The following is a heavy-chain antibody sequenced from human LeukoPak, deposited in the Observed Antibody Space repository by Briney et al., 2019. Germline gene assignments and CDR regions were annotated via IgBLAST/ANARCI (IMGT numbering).Heavy chain of an antibody. CDR1: GFTFSNAY. CDR3: ARNRGYAFDY. J-gene: IGHJ4*02. D-gene: IGHD5-12*01. Sequence: PGGSLRLSCAASGFTFSNAYMNWVRQAPGKGLEWVSYISGSSSTIYYADSVKGRFTISRDNAKNSLYLQMNSLRAEDTAVYYCARNRGYAFDYWGQGTLVTVSS. V-gene: IGHV3-48*01. CDR2: ISGSSSTI.